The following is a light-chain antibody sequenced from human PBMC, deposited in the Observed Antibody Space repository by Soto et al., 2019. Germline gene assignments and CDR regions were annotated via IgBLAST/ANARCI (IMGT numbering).Light chain of an antibody. CDR2: GNS. CDR3: QSYDSGLSGYV. V-gene: IGLV1-40*01. Sequence: QSVLTQPPSVSGAPGQRVTISCTGSSSNIGAGYDVHWYQQLPGTAPKLLIYGNSNRPSGVPDRFCGSKSGTSASLAITGLQAEDEADYYCQSYDSGLSGYVFGTGTKLTVL. CDR1: SSNIGAGYD. J-gene: IGLJ1*01.